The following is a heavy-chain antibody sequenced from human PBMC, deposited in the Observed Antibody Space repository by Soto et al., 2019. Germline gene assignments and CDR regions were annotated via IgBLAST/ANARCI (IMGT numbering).Heavy chain of an antibody. J-gene: IGHJ6*02. CDR3: AKSGGFFGMDV. V-gene: IGHV3-23*01. CDR1: GFTFSSYA. CDR2: ISGSGGST. Sequence: GESLKISCAASGFTFSSYAMSWVRQAPGKGLEWVSAISGSGGSTYYADSVKGRFTISRDNSKNTLYLQMNSLRAEDTAVYYWAKSGGFFGMDVWGQGTTVTVSS. D-gene: IGHD1-26*01.